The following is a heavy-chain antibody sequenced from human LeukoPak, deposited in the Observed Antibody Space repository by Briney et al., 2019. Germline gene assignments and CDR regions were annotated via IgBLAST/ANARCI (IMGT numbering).Heavy chain of an antibody. CDR3: ARGVVAAPQTFDY. J-gene: IGHJ4*02. CDR2: TYYSGST. V-gene: IGHV4-59*01. Sequence: SETLSLTCTVSGDSISGFYWSWIRQPPGKGLEWIGYTYYSGSTNYNPSLKSRVTISVDTSKNQFSLRLSSVTAADTALYYCARGVVAAPQTFDYWGQGTLVTVSS. D-gene: IGHD2-15*01. CDR1: GDSISGFY.